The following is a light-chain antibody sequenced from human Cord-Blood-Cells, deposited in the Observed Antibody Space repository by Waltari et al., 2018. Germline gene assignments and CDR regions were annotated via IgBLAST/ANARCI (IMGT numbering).Light chain of an antibody. CDR3: QQYNSYPYT. J-gene: IGKJ2*01. CDR1: QSISSW. V-gene: IGKV1-5*01. Sequence: DIQMTQSPSTLSASVGDRVTIPCRASQSISSWLAWYQQKPGKAPKLLIYDASSLESGVPSRFSGSGSGTEFTLTINSLQPDDFATYYCQQYNSYPYTFGQGTKLEIK. CDR2: DAS.